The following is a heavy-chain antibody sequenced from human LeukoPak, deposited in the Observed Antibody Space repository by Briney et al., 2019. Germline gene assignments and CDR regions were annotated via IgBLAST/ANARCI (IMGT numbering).Heavy chain of an antibody. J-gene: IGHJ4*02. D-gene: IGHD3-3*01. CDR1: GYSISSGYY. CDR2: IYHSGST. Sequence: SETLSLTCAVSGYSISSGYYWGWIRQPPGKGLEWIGSIYHSGSTYYNPSLKSRVTISVDTSKNQFSLKLSSVTAADTAVYYCARSPITIFGVVIEYYFDYWGQGTLVTVSS. CDR3: ARSPITIFGVVIEYYFDY. V-gene: IGHV4-38-2*01.